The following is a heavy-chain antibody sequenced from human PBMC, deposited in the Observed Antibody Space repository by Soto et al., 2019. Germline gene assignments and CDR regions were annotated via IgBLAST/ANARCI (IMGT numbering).Heavy chain of an antibody. V-gene: IGHV3-7*01. CDR2: IKQDGSEK. CDR3: AGDLGDFWSGYST. CDR1: GFTFSSYW. D-gene: IGHD3-3*01. J-gene: IGHJ4*02. Sequence: PGGSLRLSCAASGFTFSSYWMSWVRQAPGKGLEWVANIKQDGSEKYYVDSVKGRFTISRDNAKNSLYLQMNSLRAEDTAVYYCAGDLGDFWSGYSTWGQGTLVTVSS.